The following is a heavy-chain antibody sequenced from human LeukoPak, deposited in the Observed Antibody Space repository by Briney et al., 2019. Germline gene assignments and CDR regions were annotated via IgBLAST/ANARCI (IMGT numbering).Heavy chain of an antibody. CDR1: GGSISSYY. J-gene: IGHJ3*02. V-gene: IGHV4-59*01. CDR2: IYYSGST. Sequence: SETLSLTCTVSGGSISSYYWSWIRQPPGKGLEWIGYIYYSGSTNYNPSLKSRVTISVDTSKNQFSLKLSSVTAADTAVYYCARLDSYAYAFDIWGQGTMVTVSS. CDR3: ARLDSYAYAFDI. D-gene: IGHD5-18*01.